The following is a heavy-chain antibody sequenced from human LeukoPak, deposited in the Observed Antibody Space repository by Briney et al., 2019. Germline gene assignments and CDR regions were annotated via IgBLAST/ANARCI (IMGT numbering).Heavy chain of an antibody. D-gene: IGHD4-17*01. J-gene: IGHJ4*02. CDR1: GFTFSSYT. CDR3: ARDKDTVTTRIFDY. V-gene: IGHV3-21*01. Sequence: PGGSLRLSCAASGFTFSSYTMNWVRQAPGKGLEWVSSITSSSSYIYYADSLKGRFTISRDNAKNSLYLQMNSLRAEDTAVYYCARDKDTVTTRIFDYWGQGTLVTVSS. CDR2: ITSSSSYI.